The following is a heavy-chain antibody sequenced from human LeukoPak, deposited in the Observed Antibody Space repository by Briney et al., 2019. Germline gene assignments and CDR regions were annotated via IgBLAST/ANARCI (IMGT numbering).Heavy chain of an antibody. CDR1: GFTFSSYW. CDR2: IKQDGSEK. V-gene: IGHV3-7*01. CDR3: ARDAPPIDYYGSGSYRDAFGI. J-gene: IGHJ3*02. Sequence: GGSLRLSCAASGFTFSSYWMSWVRQAPGKGLEWVANIKQDGSEKYYVDSVKGRFTISRDNAKNSLYLQMNSLRAEDTAVYYCARDAPPIDYYGSGSYRDAFGIWGQGTMVTVSS. D-gene: IGHD3-10*01.